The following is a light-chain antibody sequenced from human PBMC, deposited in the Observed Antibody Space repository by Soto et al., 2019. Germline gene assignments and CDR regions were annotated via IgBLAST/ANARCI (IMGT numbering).Light chain of an antibody. J-gene: IGKJ1*01. Sequence: DIQMTHSPSTLTASLAERVTITCRASQSISSWLAWYQQKPGKAPKLLIQDASSFESADPAIFSRSRSGTEFTLTISSLQPDDFGTYYCQRYNSYSWTFGQGTKVDIK. CDR2: DAS. CDR1: QSISSW. CDR3: QRYNSYSWT. V-gene: IGKV1-5*01.